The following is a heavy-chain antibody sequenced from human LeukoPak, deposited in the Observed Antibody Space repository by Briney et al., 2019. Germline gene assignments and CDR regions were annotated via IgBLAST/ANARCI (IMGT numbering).Heavy chain of an antibody. Sequence: GGSLRLSCTGSGFSFEDYGLTWVRQAPGKGLEWVGFTKRKLYGETTKYASSVKGRFSISRDDSKSVAYLHMDSLKTDDTAVYYCTREMATVVHWFDPWGRGTLVTVSS. CDR2: TKRKLYGETT. J-gene: IGHJ5*02. D-gene: IGHD5-24*01. CDR3: TREMATVVHWFDP. CDR1: GFSFEDYG. V-gene: IGHV3-49*04.